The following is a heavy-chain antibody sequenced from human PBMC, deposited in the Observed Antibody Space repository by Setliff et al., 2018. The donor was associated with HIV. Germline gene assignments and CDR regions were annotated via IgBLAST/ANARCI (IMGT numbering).Heavy chain of an antibody. V-gene: IGHV3-7*01. D-gene: IGHD3-10*01. CDR1: GFTFSSYW. J-gene: IGHJ6*03. CDR3: ARVAGFGELLYYYYYYMDV. CDR2: IKQDGSEK. Sequence: PGGSLRLSCAASGFTFSSYWMSWVRQAPGKGLEWVANIKQDGSEKYYVDSVKGRFTISRDNGKNSLYLQMNSLRAEDTAVYYCARVAGFGELLYYYYYYMDVWGKGTTVTVSS.